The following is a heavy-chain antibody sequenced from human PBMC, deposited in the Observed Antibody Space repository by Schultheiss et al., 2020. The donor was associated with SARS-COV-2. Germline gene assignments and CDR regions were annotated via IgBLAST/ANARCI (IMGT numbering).Heavy chain of an antibody. V-gene: IGHV3-21*04. D-gene: IGHD5-12*01. CDR2: ISGSGGST. CDR3: WILPLYGMDV. Sequence: GGSLRLSCAASGFTFSNAWMSWVRQAPGKGLEWVSAISGSGGSTYYADSVKGRFTISRDNAKNSLYLQMNSLRAEDTAVYYLWILPLYGMDVWGKGTTVTVSS. CDR1: GFTFSNAW. J-gene: IGHJ6*04.